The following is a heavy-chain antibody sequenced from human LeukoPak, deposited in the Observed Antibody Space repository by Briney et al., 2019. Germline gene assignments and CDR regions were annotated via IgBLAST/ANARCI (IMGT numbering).Heavy chain of an antibody. CDR1: GYTFTGYY. J-gene: IGHJ6*02. V-gene: IGHV1-2*02. CDR2: INPNSGGT. D-gene: IGHD3-10*01. Sequence: ASVKVSCKASGYTFTGYYMHWVRQAPGQGLEWMGWINPNSGGTNYVQKFQGRVTMTRDTSISTAYMELSRLRSDDTAVYYCATTDYYGSGSYYGMDVWGQGTTVTVSS. CDR3: ATTDYYGSGSYYGMDV.